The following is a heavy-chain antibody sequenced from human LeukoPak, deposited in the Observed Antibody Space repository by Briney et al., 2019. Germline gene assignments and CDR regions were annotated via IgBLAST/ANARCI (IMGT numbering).Heavy chain of an antibody. D-gene: IGHD3-10*01. CDR3: ARDHFGSLDS. V-gene: IGHV4-61*01. Sequence: SETLSLTCTVSGFSVTTDSYCWGWIRQPPGKGLEWIGYDYCGGDTNYDPSLKRRVTISVDTSKNQFSLTLTSVTAADTAVYFCARDHFGSLDSWGQGILVTVSS. CDR1: GFSVTTDSYC. J-gene: IGHJ4*02. CDR2: DYCGGDT.